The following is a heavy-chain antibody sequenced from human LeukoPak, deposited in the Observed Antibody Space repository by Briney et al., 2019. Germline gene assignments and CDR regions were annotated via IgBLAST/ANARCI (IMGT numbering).Heavy chain of an antibody. D-gene: IGHD6-13*01. V-gene: IGHV3-30*02. CDR3: ANGGRGPNRPMVGSWYWVFDY. Sequence: PGGSLRLSCAASGFTFSSYGMHWVRQAPGKGLEWVAFIRYDGSNKYYADSVKGRFTISRDNSKNTLYLQMNSLRAEDTAVYYCANGGRGPNRPMVGSWYWVFDYWGQGTLVTVSS. J-gene: IGHJ4*02. CDR1: GFTFSSYG. CDR2: IRYDGSNK.